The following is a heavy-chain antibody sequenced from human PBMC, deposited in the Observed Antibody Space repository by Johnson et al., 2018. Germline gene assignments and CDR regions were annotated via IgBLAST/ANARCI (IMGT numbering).Heavy chain of an antibody. CDR2: ITSSGSYI. CDR1: GFTFSTYT. CDR3: TTDRGGDY. V-gene: IGHV3-21*03. Sequence: VQLVQSGGGLVKPGGSLRLSCAASGFTFSTYTMNWVRQAPGRGLEWVSSITSSGSYIYYADSVKGRFTISRDNAKNSLYLQMNSLKTEDTAVYYCTTDRGGDYWGQGTLVTVSS. D-gene: IGHD3-16*01. J-gene: IGHJ4*02.